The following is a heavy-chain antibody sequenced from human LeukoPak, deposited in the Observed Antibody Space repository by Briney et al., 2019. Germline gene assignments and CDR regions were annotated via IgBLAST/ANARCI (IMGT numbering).Heavy chain of an antibody. Sequence: GGSLRLSCAASGFTFSSYGMHWVRQAPGKGLEWVAVIWYDGSNKYYADSVKGRFIISRDNSKNTLYLQMNSLRAEDTAVYYCARDGGYCSGGSCYPTLVQGFFDYWGQGTLVTVSS. CDR1: GFTFSSYG. J-gene: IGHJ4*02. CDR3: ARDGGYCSGGSCYPTLVQGFFDY. CDR2: IWYDGSNK. D-gene: IGHD2-15*01. V-gene: IGHV3-33*01.